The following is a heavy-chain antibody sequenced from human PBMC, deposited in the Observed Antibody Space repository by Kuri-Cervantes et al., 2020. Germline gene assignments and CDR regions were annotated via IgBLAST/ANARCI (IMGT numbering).Heavy chain of an antibody. CDR1: GGTFSTYA. J-gene: IGHJ4*02. D-gene: IGHD4-17*01. CDR2: IIPIFQTT. CDR3: ARELDYGDYVSFDY. Sequence: SVKVSCKASGGTFSTYAFSWVRQAPGQGLEWMGGIIPIFQTTNYAQKFQGRVTITADKSTDTAYMELRSLRSDDTAVYYCARELDYGDYVSFDYWGQGTLVTVSS. V-gene: IGHV1-69*06.